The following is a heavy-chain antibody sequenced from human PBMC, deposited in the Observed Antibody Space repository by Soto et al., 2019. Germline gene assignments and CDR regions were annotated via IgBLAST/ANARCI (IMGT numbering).Heavy chain of an antibody. CDR1: GFTFSNAW. CDR2: IKSKTDGGTT. D-gene: IGHD1-26*01. V-gene: IGHV3-15*07. Sequence: GGSLRLSCAASGFTFSNAWMNWVRQAPGKGLEWVGRIKSKTDGGTTDYAAPVKGRFTTSRDDSKNTLYLQMNSLKTEDTAVYYCTTADIVGATFYYYYGMDVWGQGTTVTVYS. CDR3: TTADIVGATFYYYYGMDV. J-gene: IGHJ6*02.